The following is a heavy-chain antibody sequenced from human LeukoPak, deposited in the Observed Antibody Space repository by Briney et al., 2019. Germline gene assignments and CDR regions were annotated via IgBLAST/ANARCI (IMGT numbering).Heavy chain of an antibody. J-gene: IGHJ6*02. CDR1: GYTFTNYG. Sequence: GASVNLSCKASGYTFTNYGISWVRQAPGHGLEWMGWISAYNSNTNYAQKLQGRVTMTTDTSTSTAYMELRSLRSDDTAVYYCARDSTPYYYGSGSYYTVYYYGMDVWGQGTTVTVSS. D-gene: IGHD3-10*01. V-gene: IGHV1-18*01. CDR2: ISAYNSNT. CDR3: ARDSTPYYYGSGSYYTVYYYGMDV.